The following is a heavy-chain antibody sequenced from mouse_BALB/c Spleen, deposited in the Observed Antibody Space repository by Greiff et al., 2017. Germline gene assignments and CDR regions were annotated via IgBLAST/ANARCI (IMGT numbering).Heavy chain of an antibody. CDR2: IRSKSNNYAT. D-gene: IGHD2-14*01. V-gene: IGHV10-1*02. J-gene: IGHJ1*01. Sequence: EVHLVESGGGLVQPKGSLKLSCAASGFTFNTYAMNWVRQAPGKGLEWVARIRSKSNNYATYYADSVKDRFTISRDDSQSMLYLQMNNLKTEDTAMYYCVRQGYRYEYWYFDVWGAGTTVTVSS. CDR3: VRQGYRYEYWYFDV. CDR1: GFTFNTYA.